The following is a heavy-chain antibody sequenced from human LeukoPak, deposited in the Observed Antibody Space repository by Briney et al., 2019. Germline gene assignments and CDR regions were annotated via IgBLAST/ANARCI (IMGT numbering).Heavy chain of an antibody. J-gene: IGHJ4*02. Sequence: GGSLRLSCAASGFTFSSYAMSWVRQAPGKGLEWVSGISGSGASSYYADSVKGRFTISRDNSKNTLYLQMNSLRAEDTAVYSCAKETDYNYIYYFDYWGQGTLVTVSS. CDR1: GFTFSSYA. CDR2: ISGSGASS. V-gene: IGHV3-23*01. CDR3: AKETDYNYIYYFDY. D-gene: IGHD5-24*01.